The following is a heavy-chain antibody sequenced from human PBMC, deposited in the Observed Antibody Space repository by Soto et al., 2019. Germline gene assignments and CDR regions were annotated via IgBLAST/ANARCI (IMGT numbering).Heavy chain of an antibody. V-gene: IGHV1-18*01. CDR2: ISAYNGNT. CDR1: GYTFTSYG. CDR3: ARDLGTYYDILTGYYHPFDP. Sequence: QVQLVQSGAEVKKPGASVKVSCKASGYTFTSYGISWVRQAPGQGLEWMGWISAYNGNTNYAQKLQGRVTMTTDTSXXNXYXXTSSLGSDEPAVHYCARDLGTYYDILTGYYHPFDPWGQGTLVTVSS. D-gene: IGHD3-9*01. J-gene: IGHJ5*02.